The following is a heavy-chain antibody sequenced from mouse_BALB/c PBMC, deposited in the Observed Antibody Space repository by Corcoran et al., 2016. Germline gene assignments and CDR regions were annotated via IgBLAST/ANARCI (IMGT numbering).Heavy chain of an antibody. CDR3: ARNDYGRFAY. Sequence: EVLLQQSGPELVKPGASVKIPCKASGYTFTDYNMAWVKQSHGKSLEWIGDINPNNGGTIYNQKFKGKATLTVDKSSSTAYMELRSLTSEDTAVYYCARNDYGRFAYWGQGTLVTVSA. D-gene: IGHD1-1*01. J-gene: IGHJ3*01. V-gene: IGHV1-18*01. CDR1: GYTFTDYN. CDR2: INPNNGGT.